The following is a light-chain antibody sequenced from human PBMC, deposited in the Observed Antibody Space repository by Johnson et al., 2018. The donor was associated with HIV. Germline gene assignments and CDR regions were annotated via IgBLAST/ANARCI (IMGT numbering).Light chain of an antibody. CDR1: SSNIGNNY. CDR3: GTWDNSLSTGAV. J-gene: IGLJ1*01. Sequence: QSVLTQPPSVSAAPGQKVTISCSGSSSNIGNNYVSWYQQLPGTAPKLLIYENKKRPSGIPDRFSGSKSGTSATLDITGLQTGDEADYYCGTWDNSLSTGAVFGTGTKVTVL. CDR2: ENK. V-gene: IGLV1-51*02.